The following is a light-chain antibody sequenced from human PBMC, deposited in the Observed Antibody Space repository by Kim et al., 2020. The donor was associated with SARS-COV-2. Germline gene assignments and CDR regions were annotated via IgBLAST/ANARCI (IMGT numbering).Light chain of an antibody. CDR1: QSVSSSY. CDR2: GAS. V-gene: IGKV3-20*01. Sequence: EIVLTQSPGTLSLSPGERATLSCRASQSVSSSYLAWYQQKPGQAPRLLIYGASSRATGIPDRFSGSGSGTDFTLTISRLGPEDFAVYYCQQYGSAPLRFGQGTRVDIK. CDR3: QQYGSAPLR. J-gene: IGKJ1*01.